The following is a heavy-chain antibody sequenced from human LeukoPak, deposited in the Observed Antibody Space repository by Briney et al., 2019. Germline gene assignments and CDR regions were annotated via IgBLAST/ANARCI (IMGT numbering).Heavy chain of an antibody. CDR3: AGDPHQFSSGWSHFDY. D-gene: IGHD6-19*01. CDR1: GYTFTNYG. Sequence: GASVKVSCKASGYTFTNYGISWVRQAPGQGLEWMGWISTYNGNTKYAQKLQGRVTMTTDTSTSTAYMELRSLRSDDTAVYYCAGDPHQFSSGWSHFDYWGQGALVTVSS. J-gene: IGHJ4*02. V-gene: IGHV1-18*01. CDR2: ISTYNGNT.